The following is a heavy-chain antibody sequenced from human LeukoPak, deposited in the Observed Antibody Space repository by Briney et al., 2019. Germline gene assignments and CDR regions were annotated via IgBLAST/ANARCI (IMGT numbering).Heavy chain of an antibody. CDR3: ATLTVRGVINI. Sequence: GGSLRLSCAASGFTFSNTWMNWVRQAPGKGLEWVGRIQSKTDGGTTEYAAPVRGRFTISRDDSKTTLYLQMNSLKTEDTAVYYCATLTVRGVINIWGQGTLVTVSS. J-gene: IGHJ4*02. D-gene: IGHD3-10*01. CDR2: IQSKTDGGTT. CDR1: GFTFSNTW. V-gene: IGHV3-15*01.